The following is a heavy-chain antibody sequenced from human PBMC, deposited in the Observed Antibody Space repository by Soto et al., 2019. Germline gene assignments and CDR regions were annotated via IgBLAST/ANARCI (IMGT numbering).Heavy chain of an antibody. CDR2: ISSSSSYI. Sequence: GGSLRLSCAASGFTFSSYSMNWVRQAPGKGLEWVSSISSSSSYIYYADSVKGRFTISRDNAKNSLYLQMNSLRAEDTAVYYCAGTFTGTESLDDAFDIWGQGTMVTVSS. D-gene: IGHD3-9*01. CDR3: AGTFTGTESLDDAFDI. V-gene: IGHV3-21*01. J-gene: IGHJ3*02. CDR1: GFTFSSYS.